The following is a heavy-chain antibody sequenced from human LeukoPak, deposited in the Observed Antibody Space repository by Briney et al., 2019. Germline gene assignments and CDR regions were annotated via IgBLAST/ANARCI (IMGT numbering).Heavy chain of an antibody. CDR3: ARGYYDYVWGSYRPHYYMDV. CDR1: GGSFSGYY. CDR2: INHSGST. J-gene: IGHJ6*03. V-gene: IGHV4-34*01. D-gene: IGHD3-16*02. Sequence: PSETLSLTCAVYGGSFSGYYWSWIRQPPGKGLEWIGEINHSGSTNYNPSLKSRVTISVDTSKNQFSLKLSSVTAADTAVYYCARGYYDYVWGSYRPHYYMDVWGKGTTATVSS.